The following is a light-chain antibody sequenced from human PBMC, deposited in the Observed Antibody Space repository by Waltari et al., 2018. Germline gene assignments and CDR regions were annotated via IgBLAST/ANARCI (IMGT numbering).Light chain of an antibody. Sequence: QLVVTQSPSASASLGASVKLTCTLSSGHSSNVIAWLQQHPERGPRYLMKVNSDGSHSKGAGIADSFSGSSSCAVRYLTISALQSEDEADYYCQTGGHGTWVFGGGTKLTVL. CDR2: VNSDGSH. CDR3: QTGGHGTWV. V-gene: IGLV4-69*01. J-gene: IGLJ3*02. CDR1: SGHSSNV.